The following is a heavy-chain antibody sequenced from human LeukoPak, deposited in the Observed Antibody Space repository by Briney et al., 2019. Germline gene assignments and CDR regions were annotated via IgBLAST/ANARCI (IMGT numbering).Heavy chain of an antibody. Sequence: SETLSLTCTVSGGSISSYYWTWIRQPPGKGLEWIGYIYYSGSTNYNPSLKSRVTISVDTSKNQFSLKLSSVTAADTAVYYCARALRYCSSTSCPHWYFDLWGRGTLVTVSS. J-gene: IGHJ2*01. CDR1: GGSISSYY. V-gene: IGHV4-59*01. D-gene: IGHD2-2*01. CDR2: IYYSGST. CDR3: ARALRYCSSTSCPHWYFDL.